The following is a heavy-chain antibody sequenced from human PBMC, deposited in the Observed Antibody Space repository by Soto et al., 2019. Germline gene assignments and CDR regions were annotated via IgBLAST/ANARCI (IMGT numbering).Heavy chain of an antibody. J-gene: IGHJ6*02. V-gene: IGHV3-30-3*01. CDR1: GFTFSSYA. D-gene: IGHD6-13*01. CDR3: ARPAANYYYYGMDV. CDR2: ISYDGSNK. Sequence: QVQLVESGGDVVQPGRSLRLSCAASGFTFSSYAMHWVRQAPGKGLEWVAVISYDGSNKYYADSVKGRFTISRDNSKNTLYLQMNSLRAEDTAVYHCARPAANYYYYGMDVWGQGTTVTVSS.